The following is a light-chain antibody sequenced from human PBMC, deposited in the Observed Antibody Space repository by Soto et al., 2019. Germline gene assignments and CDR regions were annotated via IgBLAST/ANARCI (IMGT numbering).Light chain of an antibody. V-gene: IGLV1-51*01. J-gene: IGLJ2*01. CDR2: DNN. CDR3: GTWDTSLSAVV. Sequence: QSVLTQPPSVSAAPGQMVTISCSGSSSNIGKNYVSWYQRLPGTAPKLLIYDNNERSSGIPDRFSGSKSGTSATLGIAGLQTGDEADYYCGTWDTSLSAVVFGGGTKLTV. CDR1: SSNIGKNY.